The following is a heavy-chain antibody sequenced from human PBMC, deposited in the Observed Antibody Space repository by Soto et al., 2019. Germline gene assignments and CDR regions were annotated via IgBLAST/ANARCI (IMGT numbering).Heavy chain of an antibody. CDR2: IKYDATST. CDR1: GFTFNKYW. J-gene: IGHJ4*02. Sequence: EVQLVESGGGLFQPGGSLRLSCAASGFTFNKYWIHWVRQAPGTGLVWVSRIKYDATSTNYADSVKGRFSISRDNAQNTVYLQMSSLRGDATAVYYCVRGALGSYYFDYWGQGTLVTVSS. D-gene: IGHD3-16*01. V-gene: IGHV3-74*01. CDR3: VRGALGSYYFDY.